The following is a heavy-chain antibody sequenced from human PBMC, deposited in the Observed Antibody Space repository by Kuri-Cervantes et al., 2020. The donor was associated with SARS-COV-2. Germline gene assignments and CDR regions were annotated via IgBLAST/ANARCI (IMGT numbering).Heavy chain of an antibody. CDR1: GGSISSYY. CDR3: ARGLVWYFDL. Sequence: GSLRLSCTVSGGSISSYYWSWIRQPPGKGLEWIGYIYYSGSTNYNPSLKSRVAISLNTSASQFSLKVTSVTAADTAVYYCARGLVWYFDLWGRGTLVTVSS. CDR2: IYYSGST. J-gene: IGHJ2*01. V-gene: IGHV4-59*01.